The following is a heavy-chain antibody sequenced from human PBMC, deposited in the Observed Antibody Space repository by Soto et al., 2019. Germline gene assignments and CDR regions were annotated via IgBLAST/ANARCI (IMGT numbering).Heavy chain of an antibody. V-gene: IGHV3-23*01. CDR2: LSDSGST. J-gene: IGHJ6*03. CDR3: AKGGEGYCSGTSCLYHMDA. D-gene: IGHD2-15*01. CDR1: GFTFSSYA. Sequence: LRLSCAASGFTFSSYAMSWVRQAPGKGLEWVSTLSDSGSTYYADSVKGRFTISRDISKNTLYVQMSSLRAEDTAVYYCAKGGEGYCSGTSCLYHMDAWGKGTTVTVSS.